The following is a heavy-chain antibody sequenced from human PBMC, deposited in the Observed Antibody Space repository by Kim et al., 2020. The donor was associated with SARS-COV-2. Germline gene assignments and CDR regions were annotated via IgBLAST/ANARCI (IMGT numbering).Heavy chain of an antibody. CDR2: T. V-gene: IGHV3-74*01. CDR3: ARGGSGSLDY. D-gene: IGHD3-16*01. Sequence: THNEDVGKGRVTISRDNAKNTLLLQMNSLRAEDTAVYSWARGGSGSLDYWGQGTLVTVSS. J-gene: IGHJ4*02.